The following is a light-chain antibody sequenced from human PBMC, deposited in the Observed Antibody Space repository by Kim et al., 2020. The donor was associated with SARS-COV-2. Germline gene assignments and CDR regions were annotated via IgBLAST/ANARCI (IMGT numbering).Light chain of an antibody. J-gene: IGLJ2*01. CDR2: GKN. V-gene: IGLV3-19*01. CDR1: SHRSYY. Sequence: VAVRQTGTMTCRRDSHRSYYASRYPQKPGQAPVLVIYGKNNRPSGIPDRFSGSSSGNTASLTITGAQAEDEADYYCNSRDSSGNHRFGGGTQLTVL. CDR3: NSRDSSGNHR.